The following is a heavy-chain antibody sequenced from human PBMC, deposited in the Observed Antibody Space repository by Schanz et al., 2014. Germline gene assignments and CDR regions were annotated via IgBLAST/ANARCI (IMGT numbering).Heavy chain of an antibody. V-gene: IGHV3-11*01. J-gene: IGHJ4*02. Sequence: ESGGGLVQPGGSLRLSCAASGFIFNDYYMHWIRQAPGKGLEWLSYISRDGTTSYYADSVKGRFTISRDNAKNSLYLEMTSLRGEDTAVYYCAKGQLLSYYFDYWGQGTLVTVSS. CDR3: AKGQLLSYYFDY. D-gene: IGHD2-21*01. CDR2: ISRDGTTS. CDR1: GFIFNDYY.